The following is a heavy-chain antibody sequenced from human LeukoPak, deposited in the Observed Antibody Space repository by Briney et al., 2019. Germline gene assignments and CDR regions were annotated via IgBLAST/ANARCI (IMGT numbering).Heavy chain of an antibody. CDR3: ARVRRYCSSTSCTGYNWFDP. CDR1: GYTFTGYY. J-gene: IGHJ5*02. Sequence: ASVKVSCKASGYTFTGYYMHWVRQAPGQGLEWMGWINPNSGGTNYAQKFQGRVTMTRDTSISTAYMELSMLRSDDAAVYYCARVRRYCSSTSCTGYNWFDPWGQGTLVTVSS. D-gene: IGHD2-2*01. CDR2: INPNSGGT. V-gene: IGHV1-2*02.